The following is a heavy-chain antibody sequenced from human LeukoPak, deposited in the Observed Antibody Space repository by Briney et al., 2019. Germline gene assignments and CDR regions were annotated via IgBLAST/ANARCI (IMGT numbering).Heavy chain of an antibody. Sequence: GGSLRLSCAASGLTLSSYAMSWVRQAPGRGLEWVSYISSSGSTIYYADSVKGRFTISRDNAKNSLYLQMNSLRAEDTAVYYCAELGITMIGGVWGKGTTVTISS. CDR2: ISSSGSTI. J-gene: IGHJ6*04. D-gene: IGHD3-10*02. V-gene: IGHV3-48*03. CDR3: AELGITMIGGV. CDR1: GLTLSSYA.